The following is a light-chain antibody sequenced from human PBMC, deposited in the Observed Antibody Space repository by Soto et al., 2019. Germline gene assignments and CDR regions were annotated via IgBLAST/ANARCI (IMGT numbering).Light chain of an antibody. J-gene: IGKJ2*01. CDR3: QQSYSTPSST. CDR1: QSISSY. V-gene: IGKV1-39*01. Sequence: DIQMTQSPSSLSASVGDRVTITCRASQSISSYLNWYQQKPGKAPKLLIYAASSLQSGVPSRFSGSGSGTDCTLTISSLQPEDFATYYCQQSYSTPSSTFGQGTKLEIK. CDR2: AAS.